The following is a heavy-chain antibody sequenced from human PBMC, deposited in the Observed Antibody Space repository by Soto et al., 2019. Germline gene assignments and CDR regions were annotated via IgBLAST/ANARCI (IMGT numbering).Heavy chain of an antibody. CDR1: GYTFTSHG. CDR3: ATWHEREHAYDV. D-gene: IGHD1-1*01. J-gene: IGHJ3*01. Sequence: VQLVQSGAEVKKPGASVKVSCKASGYTFTSHGISWVRQAPGKGLEWVSALYDVDGSFYADSVKGRFTTSSDSSKTTVYLQMNDLRPDDTAVYYCATWHEREHAYDVWGQGTTVTVSS. V-gene: IGHV3-53*01. CDR2: LYDVDGS.